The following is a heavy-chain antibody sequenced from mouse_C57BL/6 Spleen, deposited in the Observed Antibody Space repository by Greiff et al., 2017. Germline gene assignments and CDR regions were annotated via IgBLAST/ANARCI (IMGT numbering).Heavy chain of an antibody. J-gene: IGHJ1*03. CDR3: AREEYDGGNWYFDV. V-gene: IGHV5-4*01. CDR2: ISDGGSYT. CDR1: GFTFSSYA. D-gene: IGHD2-14*01. Sequence: EVQLVESGGGLVKPGGSLKLSCAASGFTFSSYAMSWVRQTPEKRLEWVATISDGGSYTYYPDNVKGRFTISRDNAKNNLYLQMSHLKSEDTAMYYCAREEYDGGNWYFDVWGTGTTVTVSS.